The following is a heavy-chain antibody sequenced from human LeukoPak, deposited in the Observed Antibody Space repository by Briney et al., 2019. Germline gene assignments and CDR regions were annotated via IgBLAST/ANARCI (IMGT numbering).Heavy chain of an antibody. V-gene: IGHV3-30*18. Sequence: GGSLRLSCAASGFTFSRYGMHWVRQAPGKGLERVAVISYDGSKKYYVDSVKGRFTISRDNSKNTLYLQMNSLRAEDTAVYYCAKQGGELLWGDYFDYGGQGTLVTVSS. CDR3: AKQGGELLWGDYFDY. D-gene: IGHD1-26*01. CDR1: GFTFSRYG. J-gene: IGHJ4*02. CDR2: ISYDGSKK.